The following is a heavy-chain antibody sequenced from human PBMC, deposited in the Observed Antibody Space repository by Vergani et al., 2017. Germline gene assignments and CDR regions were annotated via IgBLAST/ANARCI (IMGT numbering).Heavy chain of an antibody. CDR2: IRSKANSYAT. D-gene: IGHD2-15*01. V-gene: IGHV3-73*01. CDR3: TRQTCSGGSCYSGY. CDR1: GFTFSGSA. J-gene: IGHJ4*02. Sequence: HLVVSGGGFLQPGGSLKLSCAASGFTFSGSAMHWVRQASGKGLEWVGRIRSKANSYATAYAASVKGRFTISRDDSKNTAYLQMNSLKTEDTAVYYCTRQTCSGGSCYSGYWGQGTLVTVSS.